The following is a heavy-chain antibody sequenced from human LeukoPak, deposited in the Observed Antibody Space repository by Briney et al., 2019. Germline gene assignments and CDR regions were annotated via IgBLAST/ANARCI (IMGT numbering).Heavy chain of an antibody. J-gene: IGHJ6*03. CDR3: ARGLLRYRAAAGYYCYYYMDV. CDR2: IYYSGST. Sequence: PSETLSLTCTVSGGSISSYYWSWIRQPPGKGLEWIGYIYYSGSTNYNPSLKSRVTISVDTSKNQFSLKLNSVTAADTAVYYCARGLLRYRAAAGYYCYYYMDVWGKGTTVTVSS. CDR1: GGSISSYY. V-gene: IGHV4-59*01. D-gene: IGHD6-13*01.